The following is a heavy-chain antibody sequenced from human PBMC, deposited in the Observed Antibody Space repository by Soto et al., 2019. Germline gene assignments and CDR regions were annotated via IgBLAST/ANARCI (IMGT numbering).Heavy chain of an antibody. V-gene: IGHV4-31*03. CDR1: GGSISSGGYY. J-gene: IGHJ4*02. CDR3: ARDKNYGPYFDY. CDR2: IYYSGST. Sequence: PSETLSLTCTVSGGSISSGGYYWSWIRQHPGKGLEWIGYIYYSGSTYYNPSLKSRVTISVDTSKNQFSLKLSSVTAADTAVYYCARDKNYGPYFDYWGQGTLVTVSS. D-gene: IGHD1-7*01.